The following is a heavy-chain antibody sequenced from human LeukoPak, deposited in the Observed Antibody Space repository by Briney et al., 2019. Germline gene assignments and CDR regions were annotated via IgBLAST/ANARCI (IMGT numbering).Heavy chain of an antibody. D-gene: IGHD3-22*01. J-gene: IGHJ4*02. CDR2: IRITTGAL. V-gene: IGHV3-48*01. Sequence: GGSLRLSCAASGFTFSSYTMNWVRQAPGKGLEWLSYIRITTGALYYADSVKGRFTISRDNAKNSLYLQMNNLRAEDTAVYYCVRGKLVYYYDNSGYFDSWGQGTLVTVSP. CDR3: VRGKLVYYYDNSGYFDS. CDR1: GFTFSSYT.